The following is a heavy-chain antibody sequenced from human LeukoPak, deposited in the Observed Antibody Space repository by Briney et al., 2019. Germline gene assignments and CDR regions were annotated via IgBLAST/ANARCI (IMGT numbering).Heavy chain of an antibody. CDR3: ARVIGSYGDSAY. Sequence: WGSLRLSCAASGFTFSSFSMNWVRQAPGQGLEWISYITDSSSSTYYADSVKGRFTISRDNAKNSLYLQMSSLRAEDTAVYYCARVIGSYGDSAYWGQGTLVTVSS. CDR1: GFTFSSFS. V-gene: IGHV3-48*04. CDR2: ITDSSSST. D-gene: IGHD4-17*01. J-gene: IGHJ4*02.